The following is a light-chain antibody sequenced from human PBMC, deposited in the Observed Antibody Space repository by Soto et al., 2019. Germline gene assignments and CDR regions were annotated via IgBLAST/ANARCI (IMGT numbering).Light chain of an antibody. J-gene: IGKJ1*01. V-gene: IGKV1-17*01. CDR3: LQHYSYPWT. CDR1: QGIRNE. CDR2: DAS. Sequence: DIQMTQSPSSLSASVGDRVTITCRASQGIRNELGWYQQKPGKAPKRLISDASILQGGVPSRFSGSGSGTEFSLTISSLQPEDFATYSCLQHYSYPWTFGQGTKVEVK.